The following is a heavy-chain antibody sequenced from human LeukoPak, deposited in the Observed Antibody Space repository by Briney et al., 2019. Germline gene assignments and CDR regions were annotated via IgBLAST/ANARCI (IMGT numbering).Heavy chain of an antibody. Sequence: GGSLRLSCAASGYTFTSYAMHWVRQAPGQRLEWMGWINAGNGNTKYSQKFQGRVTITRDTSASTAYMELSSLRSEDTAVYYCARGLWTRTGSWAFDYWGQGTLVTVSS. CDR2: INAGNGNT. CDR3: ARGLWTRTGSWAFDY. V-gene: IGHV1-3*01. CDR1: GYTFTSYA. D-gene: IGHD6-13*01. J-gene: IGHJ4*02.